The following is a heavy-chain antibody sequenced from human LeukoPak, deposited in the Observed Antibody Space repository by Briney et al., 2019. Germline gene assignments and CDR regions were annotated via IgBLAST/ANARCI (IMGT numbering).Heavy chain of an antibody. D-gene: IGHD4-17*01. CDR2: IRRRANDGTT. Sequence: GGSLRLSCTASGFNFGDYGLSWVCQAPGKGLEWIGFIRRRANDGTTEYAASVKGRFTISRDDSKTIAYLQMNGLQTEDTALYYCTRADGDYDHRFFDYWGQGTQVIVSS. CDR1: GFNFGDYG. V-gene: IGHV3-49*04. J-gene: IGHJ4*02. CDR3: TRADGDYDHRFFDY.